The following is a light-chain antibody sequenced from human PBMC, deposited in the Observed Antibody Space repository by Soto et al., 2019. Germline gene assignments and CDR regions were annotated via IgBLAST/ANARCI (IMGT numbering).Light chain of an antibody. CDR3: QQSHSGKT. J-gene: IGKJ1*01. V-gene: IGKV1-39*01. CDR2: GAS. CDR1: QSISTY. Sequence: DIQITQSPSSLSASVGDRVTISCRASQSISTYLNWYQQKPGKAPKVLIYGASSLPSGVPSRFSGSGSETDFTLIISSLQPDDFATYYCQQSHSGKTFGQGTKVDIK.